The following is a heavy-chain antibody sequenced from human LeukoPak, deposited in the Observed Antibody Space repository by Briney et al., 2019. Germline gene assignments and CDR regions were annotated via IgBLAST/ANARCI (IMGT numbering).Heavy chain of an antibody. J-gene: IGHJ4*02. CDR2: ISYDGGNK. Sequence: GRSLRLSCAASGFTFSSYAMHWVRQAPGKGLEWVAVISYDGGNKYYADSVKGRFTISRDNSKNTLYLQMNSLRAEDTAVYYCARASGSYWAGIGYWGQGTLVTVSS. CDR1: GFTFSSYA. CDR3: ARASGSYWAGIGY. V-gene: IGHV3-30-3*01. D-gene: IGHD1-26*01.